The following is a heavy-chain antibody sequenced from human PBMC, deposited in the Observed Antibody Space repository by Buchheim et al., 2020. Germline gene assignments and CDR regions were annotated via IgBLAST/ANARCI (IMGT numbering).Heavy chain of an antibody. V-gene: IGHV3-48*03. CDR3: AREAYDFWSGSHYGMDV. Sequence: VQLVESGGGLVQPGGSLRLSCAASGFTFSSYEMNWVRQAPGKGLEWVSYISSSGSTIYYADSVKGRFTISRDNAKNSLYLQMNSLRAEDTAVYYCAREAYDFWSGSHYGMDVWGQGTT. CDR1: GFTFSSYE. D-gene: IGHD3-3*01. J-gene: IGHJ6*02. CDR2: ISSSGSTI.